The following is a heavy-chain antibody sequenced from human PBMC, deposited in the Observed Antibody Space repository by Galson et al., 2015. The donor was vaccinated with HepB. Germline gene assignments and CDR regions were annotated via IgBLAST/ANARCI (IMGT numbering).Heavy chain of an antibody. Sequence: SVKGRFTISRDKSTNALSLQMNSLRVEDTAVYYCAKGPSDYVWGSSRNWFDPWGQGTLVTVSS. D-gene: IGHD3-16*02. CDR3: AKGPSDYVWGSSRNWFDP. V-gene: IGHV3-23*01. J-gene: IGHJ5*02.